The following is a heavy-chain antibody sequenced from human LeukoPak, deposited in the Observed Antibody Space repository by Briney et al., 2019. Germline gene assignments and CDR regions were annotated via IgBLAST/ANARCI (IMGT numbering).Heavy chain of an antibody. V-gene: IGHV3-23*01. CDR2: ITGGGGTT. J-gene: IGHJ4*02. D-gene: IGHD6-13*01. CDR1: GFTFSSYT. Sequence: GGSLRLSCAASGFTFSSYTMNWVRQAPGKGLEWVSGITGGGGTTYSADSVKGRFTISRDNSKNTLYLQMNSLRAEDTAVYYCAKDNVAAAGRYFDYWGQGTLVTVSS. CDR3: AKDNVAAAGRYFDY.